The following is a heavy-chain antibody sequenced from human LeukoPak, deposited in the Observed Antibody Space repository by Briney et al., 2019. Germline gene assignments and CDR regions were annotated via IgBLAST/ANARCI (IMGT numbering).Heavy chain of an antibody. CDR2: IRSKAHGGAT. J-gene: IGHJ6*02. CDR1: GFTFGDYA. V-gene: IGHV3-49*04. D-gene: IGHD6-19*01. CDR3: TRLYSSGWYGYYDYYYGMDV. Sequence: GGSLRLSCTASGFTFGDYAMSWVRQAPGKGLEWVGFIRSKAHGGATEYAASVKGRFTISRDDSKSIVYLQMNSLKTEDTAVYYCTRLYSSGWYGYYDYYYGMDVWGQGTTVTVSS.